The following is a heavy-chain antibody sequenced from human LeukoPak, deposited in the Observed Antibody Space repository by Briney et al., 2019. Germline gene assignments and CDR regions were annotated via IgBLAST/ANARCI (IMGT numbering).Heavy chain of an antibody. J-gene: IGHJ5*02. D-gene: IGHD6-13*01. CDR2: ISSRGSTI. CDR3: ARVWAQAAAGVIWFDP. CDR1: GFTFSDYY. Sequence: PGGSLRLSCAASGFTFSDYYMSWIRQAPGKGLEWVSYISSRGSTIYYADSVKGRFTISRDNAKNSLYLQMNSLRAEDTAVYYCARVWAQAAAGVIWFDPWGQGTLVTVSS. V-gene: IGHV3-11*01.